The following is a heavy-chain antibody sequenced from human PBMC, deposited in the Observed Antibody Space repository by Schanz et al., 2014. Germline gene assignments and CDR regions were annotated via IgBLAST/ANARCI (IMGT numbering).Heavy chain of an antibody. Sequence: EMQLLESGGGLIQPGGSLRLSCAASGFTFSTHAMSWVRQAPGKGLEWVSSISGDHRNTFYADSVKGRFTISRDNSKTTLYLQMNSLRAEDTAIYYCAKDAPSPFDLWGRGTLITVSS. CDR1: GFTFSTHA. J-gene: IGHJ2*01. CDR2: ISGDHRNT. CDR3: AKDAPSPFDL. V-gene: IGHV3-23*01.